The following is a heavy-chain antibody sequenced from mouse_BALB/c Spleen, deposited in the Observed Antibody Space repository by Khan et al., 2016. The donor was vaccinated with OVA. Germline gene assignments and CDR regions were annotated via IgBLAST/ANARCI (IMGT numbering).Heavy chain of an antibody. D-gene: IGHD2-3*01. V-gene: IGHV3-2*02. Sequence: EVQLQESGPGLVKPSQSLSLTCTVTGYSITSDYAWNWIRQFPGNKLEWMGYISSSGSTNYNPALKSRISITRDTSKNQFFLQLNSVTTEDTATYYCARDGYRYTYAMDYWGQGTSVTVSS. CDR2: ISSSGST. CDR3: ARDGYRYTYAMDY. CDR1: GYSITSDYA. J-gene: IGHJ4*01.